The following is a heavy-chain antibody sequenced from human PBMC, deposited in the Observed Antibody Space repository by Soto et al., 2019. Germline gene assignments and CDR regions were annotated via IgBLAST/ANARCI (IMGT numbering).Heavy chain of an antibody. Sequence: QVQLQQWGAGLSKPSETLSLTCAVYGGSFSGYYWTWIRQPPGQGLEWIGEINHRGNTNYNPSLKSRVTISVDTSKNQFSLKLTSVTAADTAVYYCARQEVPQWFTKGYYGMDVWDQGTTVTVSS. D-gene: IGHD2-8*01. CDR3: ARQEVPQWFTKGYYGMDV. J-gene: IGHJ6*02. CDR1: GGSFSGYY. V-gene: IGHV4-34*01. CDR2: INHRGNT.